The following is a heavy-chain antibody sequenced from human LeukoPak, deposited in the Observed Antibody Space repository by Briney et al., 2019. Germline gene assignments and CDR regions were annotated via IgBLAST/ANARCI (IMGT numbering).Heavy chain of an antibody. CDR3: ARGGLSSWSGFDY. Sequence: SQTLSLTCAISGDSVSSNSAAWNWIRQSPSRGLEWLGRTYYRSKWYNEYGVSVKSRITINPDTSKNQFSLQLNSVTPEDTAMYYCARGGLSSWSGFDYWGQGTLVTVSS. J-gene: IGHJ4*02. CDR2: TYYRSKWYN. V-gene: IGHV6-1*01. CDR1: GDSVSSNSAA. D-gene: IGHD6-13*01.